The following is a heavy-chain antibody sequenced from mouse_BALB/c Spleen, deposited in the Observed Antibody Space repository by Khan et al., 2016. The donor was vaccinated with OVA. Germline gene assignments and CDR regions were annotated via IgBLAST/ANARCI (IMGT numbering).Heavy chain of an antibody. CDR2: INTYTGEP. CDR1: GYTFTSYG. CDR3: AIPPDFSYTLDY. V-gene: IGHV9-3-1*01. Sequence: QIQLVQSGPELKKPGETVKISCKASGYTFTSYGMNWVKQSPGKALKWMGWINTYTGEPTYAADFKGRFAFSLETSASTAYLQINNLKNEATVTFFCAIPPDFSYTLDYWGQGTSGTVSS. J-gene: IGHJ4*01.